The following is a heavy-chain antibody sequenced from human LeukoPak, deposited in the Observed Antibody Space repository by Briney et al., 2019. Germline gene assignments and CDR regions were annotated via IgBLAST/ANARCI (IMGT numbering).Heavy chain of an antibody. V-gene: IGHV5-51*01. CDR2: IYPGDSDT. CDR3: ASQSHSGYDFGYYYYMDV. D-gene: IGHD5-12*01. CDR1: GYSFTSYW. Sequence: GESLKISCKGTGYSFTSYWIGWVRQMPGKGLEWMGIIYPGDSDTRYSPSFQGQVTISADKSTSTAYLQWSSLKASDTAMYYCASQSHSGYDFGYYYYMDVWGKGTTVTVSS. J-gene: IGHJ6*03.